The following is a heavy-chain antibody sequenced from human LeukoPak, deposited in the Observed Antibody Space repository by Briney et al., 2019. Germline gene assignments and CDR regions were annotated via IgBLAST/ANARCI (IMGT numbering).Heavy chain of an antibody. D-gene: IGHD2-15*01. CDR2: ISDNSRYI. CDR1: GFTFSSYS. V-gene: IGHV3-21*01. J-gene: IGHJ4*02. Sequence: PGGSLRLSCAASGFTFSSYSMNWVRQAPGKGLEWVSSISDNSRYIYYADSVKGRFTISRDNAKNSLYLQMNSLRDEDTAVYYCARHLILADSSGSSAHDYWGQGTPVTVSS. CDR3: ARHLILADSSGSSAHDY.